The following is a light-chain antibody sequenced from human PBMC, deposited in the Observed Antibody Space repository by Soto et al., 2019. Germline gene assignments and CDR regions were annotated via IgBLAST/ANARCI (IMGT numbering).Light chain of an antibody. Sequence: QSVLTQPPSVSGAPGQRVTISCTGSSSDIGAGYDVHWYQQFPGTAPKLLIYGNSNRPSAVPDRFSGSKSGTSASLAITGLQAEDEADYYCQSYDSRLTGWGMFGGGTKLTVL. CDR2: GNS. J-gene: IGLJ3*02. CDR1: SSDIGAGYD. V-gene: IGLV1-40*01. CDR3: QSYDSRLTGWGM.